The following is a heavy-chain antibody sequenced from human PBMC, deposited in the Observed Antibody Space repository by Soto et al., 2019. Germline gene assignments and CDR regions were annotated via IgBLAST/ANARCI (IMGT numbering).Heavy chain of an antibody. Sequence: EVQLVESGGGLLQPGRSLRLSCAASGFTFDDYAMHWFRQAPGKGLEWVSGISWNSGSIGYADSVKGRFTISRDNAKNSLYLQMNSLRAEDTALYYCARAVISNITWYFDLWGRGPLVTVSS. CDR2: ISWNSGSI. CDR3: ARAVISNITWYFDL. CDR1: GFTFDDYA. D-gene: IGHD1-20*01. J-gene: IGHJ2*01. V-gene: IGHV3-9*01.